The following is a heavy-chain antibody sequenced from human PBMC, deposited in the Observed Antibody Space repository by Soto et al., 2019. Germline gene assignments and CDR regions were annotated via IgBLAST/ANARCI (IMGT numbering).Heavy chain of an antibody. Sequence: SETLSLTCTVSGCSISSYYWSWIRQPPGKGLEWIGYIYDSGSTNYNPSLKSRVTISVDTSKNQFSLKLNSVTAADTAVYYCAKIYDFWSGSNWFDPWGQGTLVTVSS. V-gene: IGHV4-59*01. J-gene: IGHJ5*02. CDR2: IYDSGST. CDR3: AKIYDFWSGSNWFDP. D-gene: IGHD3-3*01. CDR1: GCSISSYY.